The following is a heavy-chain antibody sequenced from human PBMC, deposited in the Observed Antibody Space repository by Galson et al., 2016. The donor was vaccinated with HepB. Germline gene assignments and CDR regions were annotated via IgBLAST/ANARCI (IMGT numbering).Heavy chain of an antibody. Sequence: SLRLSCAASGFSLDDYAMHWVRQAPGKGLEWVSSINWNSGSTDYSASVKGRFTISRDNAKNSLYLQMNSLRAEDTALYYCAKEWSLDYYDSSTFHFWGQGTLVTV. V-gene: IGHV3-9*01. D-gene: IGHD3-22*01. CDR2: INWNSGST. J-gene: IGHJ4*02. CDR3: AKEWSLDYYDSSTFHF. CDR1: GFSLDDYA.